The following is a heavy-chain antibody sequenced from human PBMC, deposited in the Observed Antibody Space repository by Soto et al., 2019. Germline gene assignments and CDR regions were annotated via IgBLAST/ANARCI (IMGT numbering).Heavy chain of an antibody. V-gene: IGHV1-2*04. Sequence: QVQLVQSGAEVKKPGASMKVSCKASGYTFTGYYIQWVRQAPGQGLAWMGWINTNSGATKYPQKFQAWVIMTRDTSISTAYMEPSRVNSDDTAVYSCARDLLGCPGYYYMDVWGKGTTVTVSS. CDR1: GYTFTGYY. D-gene: IGHD3-10*02. J-gene: IGHJ6*03. CDR2: INTNSGAT. CDR3: ARDLLGCPGYYYMDV.